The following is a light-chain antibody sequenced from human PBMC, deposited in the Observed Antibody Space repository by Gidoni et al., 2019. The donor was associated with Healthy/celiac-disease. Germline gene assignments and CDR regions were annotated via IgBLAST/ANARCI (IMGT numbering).Light chain of an antibody. CDR2: AAS. J-gene: IGKJ4*01. Sequence: ELVLTQSPATLSFSPWESATLSCSASQSVSSYFAWYQQKPGQAPRLLIYAASNRATGIPARFSGSGSGTDFTLTISSLDPEDFAVYYCQQRSNWLTFGGGTKVEIK. CDR1: QSVSSY. CDR3: QQRSNWLT. V-gene: IGKV3-11*01.